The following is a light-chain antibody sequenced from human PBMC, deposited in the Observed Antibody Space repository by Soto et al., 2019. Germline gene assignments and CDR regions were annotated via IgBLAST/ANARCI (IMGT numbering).Light chain of an antibody. CDR1: QSVSSTY. CDR2: GAS. V-gene: IGKV3-20*01. J-gene: IGKJ3*01. Sequence: EIVLTQSPGTLSLSPGERATLSCRASQSVSSTYLDWYQQKAGQAPRLLIFGASSRATGIPDRFSGSGSGTDFTLTISRLEPEDFAVYYCQHYGSSVFTFGPGTKVDIK. CDR3: QHYGSSVFT.